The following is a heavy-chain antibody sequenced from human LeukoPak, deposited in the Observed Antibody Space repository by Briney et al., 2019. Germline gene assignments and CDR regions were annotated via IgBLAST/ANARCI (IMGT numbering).Heavy chain of an antibody. CDR3: ARGKHQYYDFWSGYYNPVYFDY. J-gene: IGHJ4*02. D-gene: IGHD3-3*01. V-gene: IGHV4-59*01. CDR1: GGSISSYY. CDR2: ISYSGST. Sequence: SETLSLTCAVSGGSISSYYWSWIRQPPGKGLEWIGYISYSGSTNYNPSLKSRVTISVDTSKNQFSLKLSSVTAADTAVYYCARGKHQYYDFWSGYYNPVYFDYWGQGTLVTVSS.